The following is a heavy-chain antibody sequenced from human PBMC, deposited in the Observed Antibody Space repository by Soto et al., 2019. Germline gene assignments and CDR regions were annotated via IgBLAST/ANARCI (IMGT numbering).Heavy chain of an antibody. CDR2: IYYSGST. Sequence: TSETLSLTCTVSGGSVSSGSYYWSWIRQPPGKGLEWIGYIYYSGSTNYNPSLKGRVTISVDTSKNQFSLKLSSVTAADTAVYYCARPLYSYGPMDVWGQGTTVT. CDR3: ARPLYSYGPMDV. CDR1: GGSVSSGSYY. J-gene: IGHJ6*02. D-gene: IGHD5-18*01. V-gene: IGHV4-61*01.